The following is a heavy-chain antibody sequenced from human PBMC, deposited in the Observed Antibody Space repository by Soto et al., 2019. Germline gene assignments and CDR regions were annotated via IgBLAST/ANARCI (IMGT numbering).Heavy chain of an antibody. CDR3: AKGGSFDI. V-gene: IGHV3-30*18. Sequence: QVQLVESGGSVVQPGGSRRLSCAASGFSFSYYGLHWVRQAPGKGLEWLALITHDGYNRYYADSVKGRFTISRDNSKNTIFLQMNSLKSEDTVVYYCAKGGSFDIWGQGTPVTVSS. J-gene: IGHJ4*02. D-gene: IGHD6-6*01. CDR2: ITHDGYNR. CDR1: GFSFSYYG.